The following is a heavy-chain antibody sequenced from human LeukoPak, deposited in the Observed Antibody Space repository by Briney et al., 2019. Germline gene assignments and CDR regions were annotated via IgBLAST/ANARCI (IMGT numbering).Heavy chain of an antibody. Sequence: SVKVSCKASGYTLTNYVMNWVRPAPGQGLEWMGGIIPIFGTANYAQKFQGRVTITTDESTSTAYMELSSLRSEDTAVYYCARGTYYDFWSGYYFDYWGQGTLVTVSS. D-gene: IGHD3-3*01. V-gene: IGHV1-69*05. CDR1: GYTLTNYV. CDR2: IIPIFGTA. CDR3: ARGTYYDFWSGYYFDY. J-gene: IGHJ4*02.